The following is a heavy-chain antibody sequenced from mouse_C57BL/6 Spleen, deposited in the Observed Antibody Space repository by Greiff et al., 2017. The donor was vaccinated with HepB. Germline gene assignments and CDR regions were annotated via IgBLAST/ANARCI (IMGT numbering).Heavy chain of an antibody. J-gene: IGHJ4*01. CDR3: ARGGYGDPYYYAMDY. Sequence: VKLMESGAELVKPGASVKMSCKASGYTFTTYPIEWMKQNHGKSLEWIGNFHPYNDDTKYNEKFKGKATLTVEKSSSTVYLELSRLTSDDSAVYYCARGGYGDPYYYAMDYWGQGTSVTVSS. D-gene: IGHD2-2*01. V-gene: IGHV1-47*01. CDR1: GYTFTTYP. CDR2: FHPYNDDT.